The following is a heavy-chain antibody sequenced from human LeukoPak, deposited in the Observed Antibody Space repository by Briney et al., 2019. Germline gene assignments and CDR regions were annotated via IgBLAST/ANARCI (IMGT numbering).Heavy chain of an antibody. CDR1: GGSFSGYY. CDR3: ARVAAATLYYYYYMDV. J-gene: IGHJ6*03. V-gene: IGHV4-34*01. D-gene: IGHD6-25*01. Sequence: PSETLSLTCAVYGGSFSGYYWSWIRQPPGKGLEWIGEINHSGSTNYNPSLKSRVTISVDTSKNQFSLKLSSVTAADTAVYYCARVAAATLYYYYYMDVWGKGTTVTVSS. CDR2: INHSGST.